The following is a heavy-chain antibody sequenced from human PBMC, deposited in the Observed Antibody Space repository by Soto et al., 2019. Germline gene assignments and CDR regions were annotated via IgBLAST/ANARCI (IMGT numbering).Heavy chain of an antibody. J-gene: IGHJ4*02. V-gene: IGHV4-39*01. CDR2: IYYSGST. CDR1: GGSISSSSYY. CDR3: ARNTAAAEDY. Sequence: QLQLQESGPGLVKPSETLSLTCTVSGGSISSSSYYWGWIRQPPGKGLEWIGSIYYSGSTYYNPSLKXXGXIXXDTSKYQFSLKLSSVTAAASAVYYCARNTAAAEDYWGQGTLVTVFS. D-gene: IGHD6-13*01.